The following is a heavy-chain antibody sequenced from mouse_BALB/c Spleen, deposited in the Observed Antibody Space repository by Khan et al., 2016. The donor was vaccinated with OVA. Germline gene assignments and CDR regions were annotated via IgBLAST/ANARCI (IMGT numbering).Heavy chain of an antibody. CDR1: GYSITSNYA. Sequence: EVKLEESGPGLVKPSQSLSLTCTVTGYSITSNYAWNWIRQFPGNKLEWMGYISYSGRTSYIPSLKSRISITRYTSKNQFFLQLNSVTTEDTATYYCARGNYYGYAMDYWGQGTSVTVSS. J-gene: IGHJ4*01. D-gene: IGHD1-1*01. CDR2: ISYSGRT. CDR3: ARGNYYGYAMDY. V-gene: IGHV3-2*02.